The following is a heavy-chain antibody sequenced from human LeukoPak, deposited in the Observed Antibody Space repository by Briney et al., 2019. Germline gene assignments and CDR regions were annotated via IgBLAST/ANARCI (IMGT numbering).Heavy chain of an antibody. CDR2: INPSGGST. Sequence: GASVKVSCKASGYTFTSYYMHWVLQAPGQGLEWMGIINPSGGSTSYAQKFQGRVTMTRDTSTSTVYMELSSLRSEDTAVYYCASVGFRSGGWFDPWGQGTLVTVSS. V-gene: IGHV1-46*01. CDR1: GYTFTSYY. CDR3: ASVGFRSGGWFDP. J-gene: IGHJ5*02. D-gene: IGHD3-16*01.